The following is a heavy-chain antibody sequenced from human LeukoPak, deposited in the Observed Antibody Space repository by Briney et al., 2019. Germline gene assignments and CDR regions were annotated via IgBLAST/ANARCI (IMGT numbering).Heavy chain of an antibody. CDR1: GFSLSTSGVG. D-gene: IGHD2-15*01. CDR3: AHNHLYCSGGSCLNWFDP. CDR2: IYWDDDK. J-gene: IGHJ5*02. V-gene: IGHV2-5*02. Sequence: GSGPTLVNPTQTLTLTCTFSGFSLSTSGVGVGWIRQPPGKALEWLALIYWDDDKRYSPSLKSRLTITKDTSKNQVVLTMTNMDPVDTATYYCAHNHLYCSGGSCLNWFDPWGQGTLVTVSS.